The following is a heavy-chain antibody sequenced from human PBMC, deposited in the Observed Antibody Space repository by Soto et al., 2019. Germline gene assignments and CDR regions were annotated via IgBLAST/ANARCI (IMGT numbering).Heavy chain of an antibody. CDR3: ARGHYYGSGSYYNVFDY. Sequence: SETLSLTCTVSGGSISSGGYYWSWIRQHPGKGLEWIGYIYYSGSTYYNPSLKSRVTISVDTSKNQFSLKLSSVTAADTAVYYCARGHYYGSGSYYNVFDYWGQGTLVTVSS. CDR2: IYYSGST. D-gene: IGHD3-10*01. V-gene: IGHV4-31*03. CDR1: GGSISSGGYY. J-gene: IGHJ4*02.